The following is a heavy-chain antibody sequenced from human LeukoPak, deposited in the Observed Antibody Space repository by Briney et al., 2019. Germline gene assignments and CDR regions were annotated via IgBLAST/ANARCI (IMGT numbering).Heavy chain of an antibody. J-gene: IGHJ5*02. Sequence: ASVKVSCKASGYTFTSYGISWVRQAPGQGLEWMGWISAYNGNTNYAQKLQGRVTMTTDTSTSTDYMELSSLRSEDTAVYYCARDNSVEDTAWWFDPWGQGTLVTVSS. CDR3: ARDNSVEDTAWWFDP. CDR1: GYTFTSYG. D-gene: IGHD4-23*01. CDR2: ISAYNGNT. V-gene: IGHV1-18*01.